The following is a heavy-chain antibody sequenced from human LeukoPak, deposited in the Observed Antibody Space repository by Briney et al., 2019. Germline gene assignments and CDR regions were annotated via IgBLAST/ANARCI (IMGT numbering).Heavy chain of an antibody. CDR3: ARVARIAVAGRWFDP. J-gene: IGHJ5*02. Sequence: ASVKVSCKASGYTFTSYYMHWVRQASGQGLEWMGIINPSGGSTSYAQKFQGRVTMTRDTSTSTVYMELSSLRSEDTAVYYCARVARIAVAGRWFDPWGQGTLVTVSS. CDR1: GYTFTSYY. CDR2: INPSGGST. D-gene: IGHD6-19*01. V-gene: IGHV1-46*01.